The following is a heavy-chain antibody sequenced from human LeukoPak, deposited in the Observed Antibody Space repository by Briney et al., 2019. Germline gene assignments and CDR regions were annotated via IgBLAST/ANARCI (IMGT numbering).Heavy chain of an antibody. D-gene: IGHD3-9*01. CDR1: GLTFGDYA. J-gene: IGHJ4*02. CDR2: IRSKAYGGTT. Sequence: GRSLRLSCTASGLTFGDYAMSWFRQAPGKGLEWVGFIRSKAYGGTTEYAASVKGRFTISRDASKSIAYLQMNSLKTEDTAVYYCTRLGSNYDILTGLDYWGQGTLVTVSS. V-gene: IGHV3-49*03. CDR3: TRLGSNYDILTGLDY.